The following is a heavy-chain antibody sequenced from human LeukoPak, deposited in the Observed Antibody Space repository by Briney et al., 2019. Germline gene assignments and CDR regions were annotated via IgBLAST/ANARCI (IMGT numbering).Heavy chain of an antibody. J-gene: IGHJ4*02. CDR1: GFTFSSYG. V-gene: IGHV3-30*18. CDR2: ISYDGSNK. Sequence: GGSLRLSCAASGFTFSSYGMHWVRQAPGKGLEWVAVISYDGSNKYYADSVKGRFTISRDNSKNTLYLQMNSLRAEDTAVYYCAKDGPYYDSSGYPYYFDYWGQGTLVTVSS. D-gene: IGHD3-22*01. CDR3: AKDGPYYDSSGYPYYFDY.